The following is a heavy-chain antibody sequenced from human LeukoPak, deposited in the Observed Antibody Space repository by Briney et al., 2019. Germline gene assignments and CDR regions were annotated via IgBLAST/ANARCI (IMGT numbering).Heavy chain of an antibody. D-gene: IGHD2-2*01. V-gene: IGHV5-51*01. J-gene: IGHJ6*03. CDR2: IYPGDSDT. CDR3: ARAYCSSTSCHYYYYMDV. CDR1: GYSFTSYW. Sequence: GESLKISCKGSGYSFTSYWIGWVRQMPGKGLEWMGIIYPGDSDTRYSPSFQGQVTISADKSISTAYLQWSSLKAPDTAMYYCARAYCSSTSCHYYYYMDVWGKGTTVTVSS.